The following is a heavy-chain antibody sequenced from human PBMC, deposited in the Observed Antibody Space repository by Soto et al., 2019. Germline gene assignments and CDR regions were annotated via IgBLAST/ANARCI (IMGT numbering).Heavy chain of an antibody. CDR1: SGPDRSHN. CDR3: VRQGIDYLHGLVDV. V-gene: IGHV4-59*08. Sequence: QVQLQQSGPRLVKPSETLSLTCTVSSGPDRSHNWGWIRQPPGRGLEWIGYVYYTGDTAYNPSLRGRVTSXAXTXXNDIALTLTSVTAADTAVYYCVRQGIDYLHGLVDVWGQGPTVSVSS. CDR2: VYYTGDT. D-gene: IGHD4-17*01. J-gene: IGHJ6*02.